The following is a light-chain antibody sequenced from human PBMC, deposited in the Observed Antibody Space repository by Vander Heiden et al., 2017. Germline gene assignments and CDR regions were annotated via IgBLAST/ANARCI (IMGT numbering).Light chain of an antibody. CDR2: EVS. CDR1: SSDVGGYNY. V-gene: IGLV2-14*01. J-gene: IGLJ1*01. Sequence: QSARTQPASVSGSPGQSITISCTGTSSDVGGYNYVSWYQQHPGKAPKLMIYEVSNRPSGVSNRFSGSKSGNTASLTISGLQAEDEADYYCNSYTSSTLYVFGTGTKVTVL. CDR3: NSYTSSTLYV.